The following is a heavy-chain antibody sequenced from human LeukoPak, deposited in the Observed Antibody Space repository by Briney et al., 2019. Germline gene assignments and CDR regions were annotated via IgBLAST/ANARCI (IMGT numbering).Heavy chain of an antibody. CDR3: TRDLYYYESRRDPFDI. V-gene: IGHV4-4*07. CDR1: GGSINTYY. Sequence: SETLSLTCTVSGGSINTYYWSWIRQPAGKGLEWIGRVYASGTTIYNPSLKSRVTMSVDTSKNQFYLDLSSVTAADTAVYYCTRDLYYYESRRDPFDIWGPGTMVTVSS. CDR2: VYASGTT. D-gene: IGHD3-22*01. J-gene: IGHJ3*02.